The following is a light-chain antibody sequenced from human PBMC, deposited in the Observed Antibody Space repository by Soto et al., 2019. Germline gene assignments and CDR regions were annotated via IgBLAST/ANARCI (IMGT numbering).Light chain of an antibody. V-gene: IGKV3-15*01. Sequence: EIVMTQSPASLSVSPGERATLSCRASQSVSSNLAWYQQKPGQAPRLLIYGASTRAIGVPARFSGSGSGTEFTLTISSLQSEDVAVYYCQQYNDWLLCTFGQGTKLEIK. CDR1: QSVSSN. CDR3: QQYNDWLLCT. J-gene: IGKJ2*02. CDR2: GAS.